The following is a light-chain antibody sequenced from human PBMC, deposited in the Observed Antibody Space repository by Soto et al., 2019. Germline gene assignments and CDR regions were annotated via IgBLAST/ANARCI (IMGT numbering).Light chain of an antibody. Sequence: QSVMTQPPSVSAAPGQKVTISCSGSSSNIGGNSVSWYQQLPGTAPKLLIYDDNKRPSGIPDRFSGSKSGTSATLGITGFQTGDEADYYCAAWDDSLSNVIFGGGTKLTVL. J-gene: IGLJ2*01. CDR3: AAWDDSLSNVI. CDR1: SSNIGGNS. CDR2: DDN. V-gene: IGLV1-51*01.